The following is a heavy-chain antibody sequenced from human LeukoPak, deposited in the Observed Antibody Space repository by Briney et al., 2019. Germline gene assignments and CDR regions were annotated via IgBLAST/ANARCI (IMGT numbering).Heavy chain of an antibody. D-gene: IGHD5-24*01. CDR2: MSYSASS. Sequence: SETLSLTCTVSGGSISSSSYYWGWFRQPPGKGPEWIGSMSYSASSYYNPSLKSRVTISVDTSKNQFSLKLNSVTAADTAVYYCVEMATMNYWGQGTLVTVSS. J-gene: IGHJ4*02. CDR1: GGSISSSSYY. CDR3: VEMATMNY. V-gene: IGHV4-39*07.